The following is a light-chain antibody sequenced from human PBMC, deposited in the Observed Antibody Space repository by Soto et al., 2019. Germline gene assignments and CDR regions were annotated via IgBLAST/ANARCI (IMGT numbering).Light chain of an antibody. V-gene: IGKV3-11*01. J-gene: IGKJ2*01. Sequence: EIVLTQSPVTLSLSPGERATLSCRASQSVSSHLAWYQQRPGQAPRLLIYDTSNRATGIPARFSGSGSGTDFSLTISSLEPEDFAVYYCQQRGNWPRNFGQGTKLEIK. CDR1: QSVSSH. CDR3: QQRGNWPRN. CDR2: DTS.